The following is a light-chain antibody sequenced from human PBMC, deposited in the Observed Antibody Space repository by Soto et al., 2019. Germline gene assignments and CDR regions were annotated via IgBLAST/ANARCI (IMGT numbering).Light chain of an antibody. CDR1: SSNIGNDY. CDR3: GSWDSSLTAWV. CDR2: TSH. V-gene: IGLV1-51*01. Sequence: QSVLTQPPSVSAAPGQKVTISCSGSSSNIGNDYVSWFQQFPGAAPKLLIYTSHKRHSGVPDRFSGSTSGTSATLGITGLQTGDEAVYYCGSWDSSLTAWVFGGGTKVTVL. J-gene: IGLJ3*02.